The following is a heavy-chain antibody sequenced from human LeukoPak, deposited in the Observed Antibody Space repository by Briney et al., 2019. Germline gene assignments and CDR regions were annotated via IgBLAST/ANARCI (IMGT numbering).Heavy chain of an antibody. J-gene: IGHJ3*02. V-gene: IGHV4-59*08. CDR2: IYYSGST. CDR1: GGSISSYY. CDR3: ASTYDGSGFDAFDI. D-gene: IGHD3-22*01. Sequence: SETLSLTCTVSGGSISSYYWSWIRQPPGKGLEWIGYIYYSGSTNYNPSLKSRVTISVDTSKNQFSLKLSSVTAADTAVYYCASTYDGSGFDAFDIWGQGTMVTVSS.